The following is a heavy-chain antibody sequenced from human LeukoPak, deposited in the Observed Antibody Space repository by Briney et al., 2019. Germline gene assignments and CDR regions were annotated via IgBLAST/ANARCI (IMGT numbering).Heavy chain of an antibody. CDR1: GYTFTSYA. D-gene: IGHD3-10*01. CDR3: ARIQLLRQSSGLYYYYMDV. Sequence: ASVKVSCKASGYTFTSYAMNWVRQAPGQGLEWMGWINTNTGNPTYAQGFTGRFVFSLDTSVSTAYLQISSLKAEDTAVYYCARIQLLRQSSGLYYYYMDVWGKGTTVTVSS. V-gene: IGHV7-4-1*02. J-gene: IGHJ6*03. CDR2: INTNTGNP.